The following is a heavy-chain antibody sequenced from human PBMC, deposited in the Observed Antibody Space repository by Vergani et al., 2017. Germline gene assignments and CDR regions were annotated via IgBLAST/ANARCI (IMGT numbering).Heavy chain of an antibody. CDR3: ARDWSIAAAGSAFDI. V-gene: IGHV3-48*01. CDR1: GFTFSSYS. CDR2: ISSSSSTI. Sequence: EVQLVESGGGLVQPGGSLRLSCAASGFTFSSYSMNWVRQAPGEGLEWVSYISSSSSTIYYADSVKGRFTISRDNAKNSLYLQMNSLRAEDTAVYYCARDWSIAAAGSAFDIWGQGTMVTVSS. D-gene: IGHD6-13*01. J-gene: IGHJ3*02.